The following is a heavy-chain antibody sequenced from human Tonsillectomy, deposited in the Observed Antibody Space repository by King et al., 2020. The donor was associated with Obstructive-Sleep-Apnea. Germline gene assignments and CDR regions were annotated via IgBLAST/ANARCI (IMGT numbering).Heavy chain of an antibody. V-gene: IGHV3-73*01. D-gene: IGHD3-10*02. CDR2: IRNKSNNYAT. J-gene: IGHJ6*02. CDR3: TMDTSVLYGMDV. Sequence: QLVQSGGALVQPGGSLKLSCAVSGFSISGSAMHWGRQASGKGLEWFGRIRNKSNNYATAYGASVKGRFTITREDSKNTAYLQMNSLKTEDTSGYYCTMDTSVLYGMDVWGQGTTVTVSS. CDR1: GFSISGSA.